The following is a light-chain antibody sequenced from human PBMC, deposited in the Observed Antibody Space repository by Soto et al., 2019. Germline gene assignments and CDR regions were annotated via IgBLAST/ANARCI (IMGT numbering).Light chain of an antibody. CDR3: SSYTSTTTRV. J-gene: IGLJ1*01. CDR1: SSDVGGYNY. CDR2: EVS. Sequence: QSVLTQPASVSGSPGQSITISCTGTSSDVGGYNYVSWYQQHPGKGPKLMIYEVSNRPSGVSNRFSGSKPGNTATLTISGLQAEGEADYYCSSYTSTTTRVFGTGTKVTVL. V-gene: IGLV2-14*03.